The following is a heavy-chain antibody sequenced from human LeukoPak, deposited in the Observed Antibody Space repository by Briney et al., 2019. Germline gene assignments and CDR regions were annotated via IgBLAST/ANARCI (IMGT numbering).Heavy chain of an antibody. Sequence: SETLSLTCAVSGGSISSSNWWSWVRQPPGKGLEWIGEIYHSGSTYYNPSLKSRVTISVDRSKNQFSLKLSSVTAADTAVYYCARTPELRGFDYWGQGTLVTVSS. CDR2: IYHSGST. D-gene: IGHD1-14*01. CDR3: ARTPELRGFDY. CDR1: GGSISSSNW. V-gene: IGHV4-4*02. J-gene: IGHJ4*02.